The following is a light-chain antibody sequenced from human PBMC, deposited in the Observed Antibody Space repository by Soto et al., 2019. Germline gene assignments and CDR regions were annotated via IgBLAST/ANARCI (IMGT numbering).Light chain of an antibody. J-gene: IGKJ1*01. CDR3: QQYGSSPVT. CDR1: QSVSSSY. CDR2: GAS. Sequence: EIVLTQSPGTLSLSPGERATLSCRASQSVSSSYLAWYQQKPGKAPRLLIYGASSRATGITDRFSGSGSGTDFTLTISRLEPEDFAVYYCQQYGSSPVTFGQGTKVEIK. V-gene: IGKV3-20*01.